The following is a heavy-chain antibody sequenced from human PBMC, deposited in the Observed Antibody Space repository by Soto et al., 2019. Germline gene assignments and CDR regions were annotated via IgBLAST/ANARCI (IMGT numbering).Heavy chain of an antibody. CDR2: IRSKAYGGTT. V-gene: IGHV3-49*03. CDR1: GFTFGDYA. Sequence: PGGSLRLSCTASGFTFGDYAMSWFRQAPGKGLEWVGFIRSKAYGGTTEYAASVKGRFTISRDDSKSIAYLQMNSLKTEDTAVYYCTRDWAGYCSGGSCYQMYYYYYYMDVWGKGTTVTVSS. CDR3: TRDWAGYCSGGSCYQMYYYYYYMDV. J-gene: IGHJ6*03. D-gene: IGHD2-15*01.